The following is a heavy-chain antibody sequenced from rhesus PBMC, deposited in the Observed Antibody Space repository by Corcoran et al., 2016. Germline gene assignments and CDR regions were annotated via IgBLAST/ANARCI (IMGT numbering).Heavy chain of an antibody. J-gene: IGHJ2*01. V-gene: IGHV4S14*01. Sequence: VRLQESGPGLVKPSETLSLTCAVSGYSISSGSYWGWIRPPPGKGLECVGSIYGRGGSNYLNTSLKSRVTLSVDTAKNQFSLKLSAVTAADTAVYDCARGGSSWSEWDTVGTEWYFDLWGPGTPITISS. CDR2: IYGRGGSN. CDR3: ARGGSSWSEWDTVGTEWYFDL. CDR1: GYSISSGSY. D-gene: IGHD5-42*01.